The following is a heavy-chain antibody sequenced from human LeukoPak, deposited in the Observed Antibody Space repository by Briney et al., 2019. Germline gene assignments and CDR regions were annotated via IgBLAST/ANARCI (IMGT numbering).Heavy chain of an antibody. D-gene: IGHD3-10*01. J-gene: IGHJ4*02. V-gene: IGHV1-2*02. CDR2: ISPSGGT. CDR3: ARDHYYTSGSPSFDY. Sequence: ASVKVSCKASGYTFTGYYMHWVRQAPGQGLEWMGWISPSGGTDYAQKFQGRVTMTRDTSITTAYMELDSLRSDDTVVYYCARDHYYTSGSPSFDYWGQGTLVTVSS. CDR1: GYTFTGYY.